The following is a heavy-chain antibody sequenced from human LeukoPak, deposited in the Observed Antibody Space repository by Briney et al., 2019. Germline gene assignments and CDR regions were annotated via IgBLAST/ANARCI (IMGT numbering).Heavy chain of an antibody. D-gene: IGHD3-10*02. V-gene: IGHV3-7*01. CDR2: IKGDGSDK. J-gene: IGHJ6*04. CDR3: AELGITMIGGV. Sequence: PGGSLRLSCAASGFTFHNYWMSWVRQTPGKGLEWVANIKGDGSDKYYVDSVKGRFTISRDNAKNSLFLEMNNLTDEDTAVYYCAELGITMIGGVWGKGTTVTISS. CDR1: GFTFHNYW.